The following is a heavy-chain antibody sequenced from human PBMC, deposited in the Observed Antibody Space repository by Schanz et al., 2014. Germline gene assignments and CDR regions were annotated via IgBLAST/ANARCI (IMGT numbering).Heavy chain of an antibody. Sequence: QVQLVQSGAEVKKPAASVKLSCKASGYTFTNYYIHWVRQAPGQGLEWMGRIYLSDGSTRYAQKFQGRVTVTRDTSIRTAYMELSRLRSDDTAVYYCARDFNSGYDLDYWGQGTLVIVSS. D-gene: IGHD5-12*01. CDR3: ARDFNSGYDLDY. V-gene: IGHV1-46*01. CDR2: IYLSDGST. J-gene: IGHJ4*02. CDR1: GYTFTNYY.